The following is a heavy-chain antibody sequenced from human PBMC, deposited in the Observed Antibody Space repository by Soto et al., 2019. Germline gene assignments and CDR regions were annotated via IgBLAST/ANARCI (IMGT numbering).Heavy chain of an antibody. J-gene: IGHJ6*02. CDR2: IKVDGSEQ. CDR3: ARAPHGMDV. Sequence: EVQLLESGGGWVWRGWSLRLSCAASGFTLGSYWMNWIRQPPGKGLEWVANIKVDGSEQYYADSVKGRFTISRDNTKNSLYLQMHSLTDGDTAMYYCARAPHGMDVWGRGTTVTVSS. V-gene: IGHV3-7*03. CDR1: GFTLGSYW.